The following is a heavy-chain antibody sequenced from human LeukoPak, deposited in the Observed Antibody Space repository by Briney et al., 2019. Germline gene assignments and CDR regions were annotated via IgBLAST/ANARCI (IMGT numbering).Heavy chain of an antibody. Sequence: SETLSLTCAVYGGSFSGYYWNWIRQPPGKGLEWIGEINHSGSTTYNPSLKSRVTISLDTSKNQFSLKLSSVTAADTAVYYCARGWAARHRYYYYYMDVWGKGTTVTVSS. CDR2: INHSGST. J-gene: IGHJ6*03. D-gene: IGHD6-6*01. CDR1: GGSFSGYY. CDR3: ARGWAARHRYYYYYMDV. V-gene: IGHV4-34*01.